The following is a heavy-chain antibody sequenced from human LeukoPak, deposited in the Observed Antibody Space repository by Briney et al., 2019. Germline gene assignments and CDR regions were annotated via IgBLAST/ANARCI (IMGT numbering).Heavy chain of an antibody. V-gene: IGHV3-15*01. J-gene: IGHJ3*01. Sequence: KAGGSEGLLRAVSGFPYRNADALRVSQAPGRGLEWVGRIKSKTDGVTTDYAAPVKGRSITTSDDSKNTLYVQMNSLKTEDTAVYYGITDRGDGDIRRWDYWGQGTMVTVSS. D-gene: IGHD4-17*01. CDR2: IKSKTDGVTT. CDR3: ITDRGDGDIRRWDY. CDR1: GFPYRNAD.